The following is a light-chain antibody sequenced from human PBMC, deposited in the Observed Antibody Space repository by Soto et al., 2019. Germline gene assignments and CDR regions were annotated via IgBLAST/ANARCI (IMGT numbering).Light chain of an antibody. Sequence: SGLSQSPGTLSLSPGERATLSCRAGQSVLINYVACYQHKPGQAPRLLIFGASTTATGIPDRFSGSGSGTDFTLTISRLEPEDFAVYYCQQYGSSPPFGGGTKVDIK. CDR2: GAS. CDR1: QSVLINY. CDR3: QQYGSSPP. J-gene: IGKJ4*01. V-gene: IGKV3-20*01.